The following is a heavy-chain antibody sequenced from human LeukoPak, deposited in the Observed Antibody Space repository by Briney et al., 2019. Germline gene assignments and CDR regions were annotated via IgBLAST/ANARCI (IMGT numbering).Heavy chain of an antibody. V-gene: IGHV4-34*01. Sequence: SETLSLTCAVYGGSFSGYYWSWIRQPPGKGLEWIGEINHSGSTNYNPSLKSRVTISVDTSKNQFSLKLSSVTAADTAVYYCARTDPLVGATVFDYWGQGTLVTVSS. CDR2: INHSGST. J-gene: IGHJ4*02. CDR3: ARTDPLVGATVFDY. CDR1: GGSFSGYY. D-gene: IGHD1-26*01.